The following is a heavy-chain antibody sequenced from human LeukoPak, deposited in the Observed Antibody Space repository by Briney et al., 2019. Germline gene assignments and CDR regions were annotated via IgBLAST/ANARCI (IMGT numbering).Heavy chain of an antibody. J-gene: IGHJ6*02. CDR1: GFTFSSYS. CDR3: ARDFAGRYYYYYGMDV. D-gene: IGHD6-13*01. V-gene: IGHV3-21*01. CDR2: ISSSSSYI. Sequence: GGSLRLSCAASGFTFSSYSMNWVRQAPGKGLEWVSSISSSSSYIYYADSVKGRFTISRDNAKNSLYLQMNSLRAEDTAVYYCARDFAGRYYYYYGMDVWGQGTTVTVSS.